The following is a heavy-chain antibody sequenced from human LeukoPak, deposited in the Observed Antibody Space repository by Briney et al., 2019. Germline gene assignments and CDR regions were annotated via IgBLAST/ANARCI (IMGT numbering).Heavy chain of an antibody. Sequence: SETLSLTCPVSGGSISSSSYYWGWIRQPPGKGLEWIGEINHSGSTNYNPSLKSRVTISVDTSKNQFSLKLSSVTAADTAVYYCARLGTYYDFWSGYLDYWGQGTLVTVSS. D-gene: IGHD3-3*01. CDR3: ARLGTYYDFWSGYLDY. J-gene: IGHJ4*02. V-gene: IGHV4-39*07. CDR2: INHSGST. CDR1: GGSISSSSYY.